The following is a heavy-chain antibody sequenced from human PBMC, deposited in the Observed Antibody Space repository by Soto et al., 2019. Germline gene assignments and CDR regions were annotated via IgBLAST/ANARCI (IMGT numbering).Heavy chain of an antibody. V-gene: IGHV4-30-4*01. D-gene: IGHD2-21*02. CDR1: GASIRSTDYY. CDR3: VRTAREGAVAPHWFDR. J-gene: IGHJ5*02. Sequence: KPSETLSLTCTVSGASIRSTDYYWSWIRQAPGKGLEWIGYVYYTGSTYYSPSLMSRLTISVDTSKNQFSLKLTSVTAAETAVYYCVRTAREGAVAPHWFDRWGQGTQVTVSS. CDR2: VYYTGST.